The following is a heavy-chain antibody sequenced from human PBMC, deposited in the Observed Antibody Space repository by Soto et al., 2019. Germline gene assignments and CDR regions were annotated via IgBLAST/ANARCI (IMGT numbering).Heavy chain of an antibody. CDR3: ASSTLATIIY. CDR2: IYYSGGT. J-gene: IGHJ4*02. D-gene: IGHD5-12*01. CDR1: GGSISSSSYY. V-gene: IGHV4-39*01. Sequence: SETLSLTCTVSGGSISSSSYYWGWIRQPPGKGLEWIGSIYYSGGTYYNPSLRSRATISVDTSKTQFSLKLSSVTAADTAVYYCASSTLATIIYWGQGTLVTVSS.